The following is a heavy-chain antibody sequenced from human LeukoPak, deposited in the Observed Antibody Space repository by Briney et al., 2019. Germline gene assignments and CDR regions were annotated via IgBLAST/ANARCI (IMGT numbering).Heavy chain of an antibody. Sequence: PGGSLRLSCAASGFTFSSYGMHWVRQAPGKGLEWVSFIRYDGSDKHYADSVKGRFTVSRDNSKNTLYLQMNSLRAEDTAVYYCAKDLCGSYTDFDSWGQGTLVTVSS. V-gene: IGHV3-30*02. D-gene: IGHD1-26*01. CDR2: IRYDGSDK. J-gene: IGHJ4*02. CDR1: GFTFSSYG. CDR3: AKDLCGSYTDFDS.